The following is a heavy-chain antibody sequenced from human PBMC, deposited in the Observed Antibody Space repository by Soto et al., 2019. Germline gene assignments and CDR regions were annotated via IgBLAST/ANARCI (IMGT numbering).Heavy chain of an antibody. V-gene: IGHV3-64D*08. D-gene: IGHD3-22*01. J-gene: IGHJ2*01. CDR3: VKDLYYYDSSGYYDNWYFDL. CDR1: GFTFSSYA. Sequence: LRLSCSASGFTFSSYAMHWVRQAPGKGLEYVSAISSNGGSTYYADSVKGRFTISRDNSKNTLYLQMSSLRAEDTAVYYCVKDLYYYDSSGYYDNWYFDLWGRGTLVIVSS. CDR2: ISSNGGST.